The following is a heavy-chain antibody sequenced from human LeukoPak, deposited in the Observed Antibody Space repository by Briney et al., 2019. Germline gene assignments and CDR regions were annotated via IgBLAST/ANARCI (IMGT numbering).Heavy chain of an antibody. D-gene: IGHD3-22*01. J-gene: IGHJ4*02. Sequence: GGSLRLSCAASGFTLSGYGMHWVRQAPGKGLEWVAGIWYDGSNKYYADSVKGRFTISRDNSKNTLYLQMNSLRAEDTAVYYCARDYDSRGYSPSNWGQGTLVTVSS. V-gene: IGHV3-33*01. CDR1: GFTLSGYG. CDR3: ARDYDSRGYSPSN. CDR2: IWYDGSNK.